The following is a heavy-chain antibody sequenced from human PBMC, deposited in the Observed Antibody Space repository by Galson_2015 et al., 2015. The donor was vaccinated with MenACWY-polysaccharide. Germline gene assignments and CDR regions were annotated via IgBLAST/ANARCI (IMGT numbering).Heavy chain of an antibody. V-gene: IGHV3-7*01. CDR1: GFTLSSYW. CDR2: INQDGSVE. J-gene: IGHJ5*02. D-gene: IGHD6-25*01. CDR3: ARAIVAAASP. Sequence: SLRLSCAASGFTLSSYWMTWVRQAPGKGLEWVANINQDGSVEYYADSVKGRFTISRDNAQNSLYLEMNSLRAADTAVYYCARAIVAAASPWGHGAVVTVSS.